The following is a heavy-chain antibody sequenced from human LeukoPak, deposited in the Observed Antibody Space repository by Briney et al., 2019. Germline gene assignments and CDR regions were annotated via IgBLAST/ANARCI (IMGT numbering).Heavy chain of an antibody. CDR3: ARDKVDYGFWSGYYDY. V-gene: IGHV1-46*01. Sequence: GASVKVSCKASGYTFTSYYMHWVRQAPGQGLEWMGIINPSGGSTSYAQKFQGRVTMTRDTSTSTVYMELSSLRSEDTAVYYCARDKVDYGFWSGYYDYWGQGTLVTVSS. CDR1: GYTFTSYY. J-gene: IGHJ4*02. D-gene: IGHD3-3*01. CDR2: INPSGGST.